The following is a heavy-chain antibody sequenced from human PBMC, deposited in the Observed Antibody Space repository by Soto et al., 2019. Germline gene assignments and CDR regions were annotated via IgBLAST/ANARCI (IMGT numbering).Heavy chain of an antibody. J-gene: IGHJ6*02. CDR3: ARLVGNWNNYYYYGMDV. CDR1: DGSIRSYS. CDR2: ISYSGRT. D-gene: IGHD1-1*01. V-gene: IGHV4-59*08. Sequence: ASETLYLICSVPDGSIRSYSWRWLRQSPGKGLEWIGYISYSGRTNYNPSLRSRLTISVDTSKSQISLKLSSLTAADAAVYFCARLVGNWNNYYYYGMDVWGQGTTVT.